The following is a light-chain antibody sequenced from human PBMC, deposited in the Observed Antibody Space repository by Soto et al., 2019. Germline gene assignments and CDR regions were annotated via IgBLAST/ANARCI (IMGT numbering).Light chain of an antibody. Sequence: EIVMTQSPATLSLSPGEGATLSCRASQSVGTTLAWYQQKPGQAPRLLIFGASTRVTGVPARFSGGGSGTEFTLSINSLQSDDFAVYYCQQYSNWPESTFGQGTKLEIK. J-gene: IGKJ2*01. CDR3: QQYSNWPEST. V-gene: IGKV3-15*01. CDR1: QSVGTT. CDR2: GAS.